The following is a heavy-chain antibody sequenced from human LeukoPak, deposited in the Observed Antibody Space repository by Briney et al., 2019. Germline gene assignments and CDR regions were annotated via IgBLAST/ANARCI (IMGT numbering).Heavy chain of an antibody. V-gene: IGHV4-39*07. CDR1: GGSISSSSYY. D-gene: IGHD3-22*01. CDR2: VYHSGSA. CDR3: ARDPHSSGNYRPGY. J-gene: IGHJ4*02. Sequence: MTSETLSLTCTVSGGSISSSSYYWGWTRQPPGKGLEWIGSVYHSGSAYYNPSLKSRVTISVDTSKNQFSLKLSSVTAADTAVYYCARDPHSSGNYRPGYWGQGTLVTVSS.